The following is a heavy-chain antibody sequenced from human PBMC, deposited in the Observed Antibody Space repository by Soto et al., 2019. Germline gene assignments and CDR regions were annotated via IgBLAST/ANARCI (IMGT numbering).Heavy chain of an antibody. Sequence: QVQLQQWGAGLLKPSETLSLTCAVFGGSFTDYYWSSIRQPPGKGLEWIGEINHSGSTNYNPSLQSRVTISVDTSRNQFSLKLNSVTAADTAVYYCARRVRGVNDAFDIWGQGTMVTVSS. J-gene: IGHJ3*02. V-gene: IGHV4-34*01. CDR2: INHSGST. CDR1: GGSFTDYY. CDR3: ARRVRGVNDAFDI. D-gene: IGHD3-10*01.